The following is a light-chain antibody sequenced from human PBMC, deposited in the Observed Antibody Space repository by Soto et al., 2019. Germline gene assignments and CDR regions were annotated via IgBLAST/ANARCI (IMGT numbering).Light chain of an antibody. J-gene: IGKJ4*01. Sequence: EIVLTQSPATLSLSPGERATLSCRASQSVSSYLAWYQQKPGQAPRLLIYDASNRATGIPARFSGSGSGTDFTLTISSLEPEDFAVYYCQQRGNWQAVTFGGGTKVEIK. CDR3: QQRGNWQAVT. V-gene: IGKV3-11*01. CDR2: DAS. CDR1: QSVSSY.